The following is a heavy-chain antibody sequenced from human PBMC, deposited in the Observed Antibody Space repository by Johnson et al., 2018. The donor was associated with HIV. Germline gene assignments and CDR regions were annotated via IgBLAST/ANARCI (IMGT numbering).Heavy chain of an antibody. D-gene: IGHD1-26*01. Sequence: VQLVESGGGLVQPGGSLRLSCAASGFTFSSYWMSWVRQAHGKGLEWVANIKQDGSEKYYVDSVKGRFTISRDNAKNSLYLQMTSRRVEDTAVYYCARDRRDDLYSHQLVLRGQNAFDIWGQGTMVTVSS. CDR1: GFTFSSYW. J-gene: IGHJ3*02. V-gene: IGHV3-7*01. CDR3: ARDRRDDLYSHQLVLRGQNAFDI. CDR2: IKQDGSEK.